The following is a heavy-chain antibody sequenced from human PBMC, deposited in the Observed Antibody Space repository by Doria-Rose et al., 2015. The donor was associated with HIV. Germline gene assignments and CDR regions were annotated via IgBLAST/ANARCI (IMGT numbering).Heavy chain of an antibody. V-gene: IGHV2-26*01. D-gene: IGHD6-13*01. CDR1: GVSLSSPGMG. CDR3: ARIKSSRWYHKYYFDF. J-gene: IGHJ4*02. CDR2: IFADDER. Sequence: QESGPVLVKPTETLTLTCTVSGVSLSSPGMGVSWIRQPPGKALEWLANIFADDERSYKTALKSRLTISWGTSKSKVVLTMTDMDPVDTATYYCARIKSSRWYHKYYFDFWGQGTLVIVSA.